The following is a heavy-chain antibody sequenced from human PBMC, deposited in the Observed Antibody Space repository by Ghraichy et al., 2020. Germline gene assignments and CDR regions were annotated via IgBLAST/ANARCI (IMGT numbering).Heavy chain of an antibody. Sequence: SETLSLTCTVSGYSITSGYFWGWIRQPPGKGLEWIASIFHIGTTYYNPSLKSRVTISVDTSKNQVSLSLGSVTAADTAVYYCTSLETRQYLLSHFDWWGHGTLVTVSS. CDR2: IFHIGTT. D-gene: IGHD2/OR15-2a*01. J-gene: IGHJ4*01. CDR3: TSLETRQYLLSHFDW. CDR1: GYSITSGYF. V-gene: IGHV4-38-2*02.